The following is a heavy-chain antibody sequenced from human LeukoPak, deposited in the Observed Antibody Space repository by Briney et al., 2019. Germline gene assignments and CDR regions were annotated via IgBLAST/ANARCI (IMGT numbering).Heavy chain of an antibody. CDR1: GFTCSSYG. CDR2: IWYDGSNK. V-gene: IGHV3-33*01. Sequence: GGSLRLSCAASGFTCSSYGMHWVRQAPGKGLEWVAVIWYDGSNKYYADSVKGRFTISRDNSKNTLYLQMNSLRAEDTAVYYCARETLSYDSSGYSLTYYFDYWGQGTLVTVSS. J-gene: IGHJ4*02. D-gene: IGHD3-22*01. CDR3: ARETLSYDSSGYSLTYYFDY.